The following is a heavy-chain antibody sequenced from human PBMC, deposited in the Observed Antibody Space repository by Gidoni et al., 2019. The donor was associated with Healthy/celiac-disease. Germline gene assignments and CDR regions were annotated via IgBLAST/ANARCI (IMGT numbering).Heavy chain of an antibody. V-gene: IGHV3-30*18. CDR3: AKDPTFPLPPYYYYYYMDV. CDR2: ISYDGSNK. CDR1: GFTFSSYG. D-gene: IGHD3-16*01. Sequence: QVQLVESGGGGVQPGRSLRLSCAASGFTFSSYGMPWVRQAPGKGLEWVAVISYDGSNKYYADSVKGRFTISRDNSKNTLYLQMNSLRAEDTAVYYCAKDPTFPLPPYYYYYYMDVWGKGTTVTVSS. J-gene: IGHJ6*03.